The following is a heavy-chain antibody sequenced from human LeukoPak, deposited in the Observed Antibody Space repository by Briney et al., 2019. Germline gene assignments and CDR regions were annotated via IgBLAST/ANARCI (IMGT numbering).Heavy chain of an antibody. CDR3: AKDQDIVVVVAIFDY. D-gene: IGHD2-15*01. Sequence: GGSLRLSCAASGFTVGYNYMTWVRQAPGKGLEWVAAIYNSGSTYYADSVKGRFTISRDNSKNTMYLQMNSLKGEDTAVYYCAKDQDIVVVVAIFDYWGQGTLVTVSS. V-gene: IGHV3-66*01. J-gene: IGHJ4*02. CDR1: GFTVGYNY. CDR2: IYNSGST.